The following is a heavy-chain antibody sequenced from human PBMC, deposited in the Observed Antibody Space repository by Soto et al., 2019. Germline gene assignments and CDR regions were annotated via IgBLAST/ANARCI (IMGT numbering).Heavy chain of an antibody. CDR1: GGSFSGYF. V-gene: IGHV4-34*01. CDR2: INHSGNT. D-gene: IGHD6-6*01. Sequence: QVQLQQWGAGLLKPSETLSLTCAVYGGSFSGYFWSWIRQPPGKGLEWIGEINHSGNTNYNPSLKIRVTISVATAKHQFSLKLSSVTAADTAVYYCARRVARTDRGQGTLVTVSS. J-gene: IGHJ1*01. CDR3: ARRVARTD.